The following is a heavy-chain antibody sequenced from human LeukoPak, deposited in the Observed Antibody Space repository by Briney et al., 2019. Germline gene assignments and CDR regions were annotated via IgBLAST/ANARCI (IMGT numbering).Heavy chain of an antibody. CDR3: ARVGYSSSWFDY. J-gene: IGHJ4*02. D-gene: IGHD6-13*01. CDR1: GDSISSYY. Sequence: SETLSLTCSVSGDSISSYYWSWIPQPAGKGLEWIGRIYTSGSTNYNPSLKSRVTMSIDTSKNQFSLKLSSVTAADTAVYFCARVGYSSSWFDYWGQGTLVTVSS. V-gene: IGHV4-4*07. CDR2: IYTSGST.